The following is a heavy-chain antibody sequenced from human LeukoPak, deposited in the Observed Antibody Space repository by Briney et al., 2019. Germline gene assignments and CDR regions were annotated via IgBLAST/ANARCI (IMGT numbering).Heavy chain of an antibody. V-gene: IGHV3-43*01. Sequence: GGSLRLSCAASGFTFDDYTMHWVRQVPGKGLEWVAFISRDGSRKYYVDSVKGRFIISRDNGKKSLYLQMNSLRTEDTALYYCVKDKNTGRLSEFDCWGQGTLVTVST. CDR3: VKDKNTGRLSEFDC. CDR1: GFTFDDYT. CDR2: ISRDGSRK. D-gene: IGHD2/OR15-2a*01. J-gene: IGHJ4*02.